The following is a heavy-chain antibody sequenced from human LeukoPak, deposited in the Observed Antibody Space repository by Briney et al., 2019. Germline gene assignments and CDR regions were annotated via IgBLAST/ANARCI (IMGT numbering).Heavy chain of an antibody. CDR3: AGEKYYDILTGYPYFDY. CDR1: GGSISSGSYY. V-gene: IGHV4-61*02. J-gene: IGHJ4*02. Sequence: SETLSLTCTVSGGSISSGSYYWSWIRQPAGKGLEWIGRIYTSGSTDYNPSLRSRVTISLDTSMNQFSLKLSSVTAADTAVYYCAGEKYYDILTGYPYFDYWGQGTLVTVSS. CDR2: IYTSGST. D-gene: IGHD3-9*01.